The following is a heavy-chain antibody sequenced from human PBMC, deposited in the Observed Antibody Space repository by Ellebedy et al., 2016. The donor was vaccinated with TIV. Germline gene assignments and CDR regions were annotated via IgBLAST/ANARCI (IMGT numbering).Heavy chain of an antibody. CDR1: GFTFSSYS. V-gene: IGHV3-21*01. Sequence: PGGSLRLSCAASGFTFSSYSMNWVRQAPGKGLEWVSSISSGSNFMYYADSVKGRFTISRDNAENSLYLQMNSLRAEDTAVYFCSSSWYLDYFDYWGQGTLVTVSS. J-gene: IGHJ4*02. CDR2: ISSGSNFM. D-gene: IGHD6-13*01. CDR3: SSSWYLDYFDY.